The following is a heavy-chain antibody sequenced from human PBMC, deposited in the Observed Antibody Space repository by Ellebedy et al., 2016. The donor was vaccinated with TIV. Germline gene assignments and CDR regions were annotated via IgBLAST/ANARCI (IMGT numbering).Heavy chain of an antibody. CDR2: IFYSGST. CDR3: ARDEYNISWFKY. J-gene: IGHJ4*02. D-gene: IGHD6-13*01. V-gene: IGHV4-59*01. Sequence: MPSETLSLTCTASAGALSGFYWSWVRQPPGKGLEWIGNIFYSGSTNYNPSLKSRVTISVDTSKNQFSLKLSSVTAADAAVYYCARDEYNISWFKYWGQGTLVTVSS. CDR1: AGALSGFY.